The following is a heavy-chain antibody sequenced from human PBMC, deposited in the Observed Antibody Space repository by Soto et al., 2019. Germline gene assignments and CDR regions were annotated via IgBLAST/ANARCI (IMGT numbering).Heavy chain of an antibody. Sequence: PSETLSLTCTVSGGSISSYDYYWSWIRQPPGKGLECIGYIYYSGSTYYNPSLKSRVTISVDTSKNQFSLKLSSVTAADTAVYYCALRSMAVVPEYWGQGTLVTVSS. D-gene: IGHD3-22*01. CDR2: IYYSGST. J-gene: IGHJ4*02. V-gene: IGHV4-30-4*01. CDR1: GGSISSYDYY. CDR3: ALRSMAVVPEY.